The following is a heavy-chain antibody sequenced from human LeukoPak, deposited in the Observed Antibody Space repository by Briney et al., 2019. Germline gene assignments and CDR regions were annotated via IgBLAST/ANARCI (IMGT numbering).Heavy chain of an antibody. Sequence: PSETLSLTCTVSGGSISSYYWSWIRQPPGKGLKWIGYIYYSGSTNYNPSLKSRVTISVDTSKNQFSLKLSSVTAADTAVYYCASMAAPDLNNYYYYYYMDVWGKGTTVTVSS. CDR3: ASMAAPDLNNYYYYYYMDV. J-gene: IGHJ6*03. V-gene: IGHV4-59*01. D-gene: IGHD6-13*01. CDR1: GGSISSYY. CDR2: IYYSGST.